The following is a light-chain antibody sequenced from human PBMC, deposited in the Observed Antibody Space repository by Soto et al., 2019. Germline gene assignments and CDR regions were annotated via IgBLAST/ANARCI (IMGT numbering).Light chain of an antibody. CDR1: QSVSTN. J-gene: IGKJ1*01. CDR2: GAS. V-gene: IGKV3-15*01. Sequence: DIFMTQSPATLSVSPFELATLSCRASQSVSTNFAWYQQKPGQAPRLLIYGASTRATAVPARFTASGSGTEFTLTISSLQSEDFAVYYCQQYNTWPRTFGQGTKVDIK. CDR3: QQYNTWPRT.